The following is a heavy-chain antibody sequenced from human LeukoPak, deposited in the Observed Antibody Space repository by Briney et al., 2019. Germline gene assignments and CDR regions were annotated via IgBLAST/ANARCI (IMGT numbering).Heavy chain of an antibody. CDR2: IYHSGST. CDR1: GGSISSGGYS. CDR3: ASLKYYGSGSYSFDY. J-gene: IGHJ4*02. V-gene: IGHV4-30-2*01. D-gene: IGHD3-10*01. Sequence: SETLSLTCAVSGGSISSGGYSWSWIRQPPGKGLEWIGYIYHSGSTYYNPSLKSRVTISVDRSKNQFSLKLSSVTAADTAVYYCASLKYYGSGSYSFDYWGQGTLVTVSS.